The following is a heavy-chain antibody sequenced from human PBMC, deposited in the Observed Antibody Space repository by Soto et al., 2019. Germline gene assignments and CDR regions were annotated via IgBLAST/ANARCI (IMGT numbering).Heavy chain of an antibody. J-gene: IGHJ4*02. V-gene: IGHV3-30*18. CDR3: AKDIVRYTYGACDY. CDR2: ISYDGSNK. Sequence: QVQLVESGGAVVQPGKSLILSCAASGFTFNTYGMYWVRQAPGKGLEWVAAISYDGSNKYHADSVKGRFTISRDNSKNTLYLQMNSLRVEDTAVYYCAKDIVRYTYGACDYWGQGALVTVSS. D-gene: IGHD5-18*01. CDR1: GFTFNTYG.